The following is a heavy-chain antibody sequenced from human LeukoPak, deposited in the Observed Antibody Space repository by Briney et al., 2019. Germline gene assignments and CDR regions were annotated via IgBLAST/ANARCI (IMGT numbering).Heavy chain of an antibody. CDR1: GYTFTSFD. J-gene: IGHJ3*02. Sequence: ASVKVSCKASGYTFTSFDINWVRQATGQGLEWMGWMNPNSGNTGYAQKFQGRVTMTRNTSISTAYMELSSLRSEDTAVYYCATQVVVVAATHDAFDIWGQGTMVTVSS. D-gene: IGHD2-15*01. V-gene: IGHV1-8*01. CDR2: MNPNSGNT. CDR3: ATQVVVVAATHDAFDI.